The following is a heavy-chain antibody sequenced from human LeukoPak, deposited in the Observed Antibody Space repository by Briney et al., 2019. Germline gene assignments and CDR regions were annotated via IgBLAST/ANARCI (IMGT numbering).Heavy chain of an antibody. J-gene: IGHJ5*02. Sequence: PSETLSLTCTVSGGSISSYYWSWIRQPPGKGLEWIGEINHSGSTNYNPSLKSRVTISVDTSKNQFSLKLSSVTAADTAVYYCARFPYYDILTGYRNWFDPWGQGTLVTVSS. V-gene: IGHV4-34*01. CDR2: INHSGST. CDR1: GGSISSYY. D-gene: IGHD3-9*01. CDR3: ARFPYYDILTGYRNWFDP.